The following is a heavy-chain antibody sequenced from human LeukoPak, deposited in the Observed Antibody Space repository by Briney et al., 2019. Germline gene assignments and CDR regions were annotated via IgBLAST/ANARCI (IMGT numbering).Heavy chain of an antibody. Sequence: PGGSLRLSCAASGFGLSDCGMHWVRQAPGKGLEWLAVITYDGTEIHYADSVKGRFTITRDNAKNSVYLQMNSLRDEDTAIYYCYCSSGIWGQGTMVTVSS. CDR1: GFGLSDCG. CDR2: ITYDGTEI. D-gene: IGHD2-8*01. V-gene: IGHV3-30*03. J-gene: IGHJ3*02. CDR3: YCSSGI.